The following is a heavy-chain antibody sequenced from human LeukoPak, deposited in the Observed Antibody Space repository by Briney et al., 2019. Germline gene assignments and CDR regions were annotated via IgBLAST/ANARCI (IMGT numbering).Heavy chain of an antibody. V-gene: IGHV4-30-4*01. CDR3: ARETYYDFWSGYYQAFYFDY. D-gene: IGHD3-3*01. CDR1: GGSISSGDYY. Sequence: SETLSLTCTVSGGSISSGDYYWSWIRQPPGKGLEWIVYIYYSGSTYYNPSLKSRVTISVDTSKNQFSLKLSSVTAADTAVYFCARETYYDFWSGYYQAFYFDYWGQGTLVTVSS. J-gene: IGHJ4*02. CDR2: IYYSGST.